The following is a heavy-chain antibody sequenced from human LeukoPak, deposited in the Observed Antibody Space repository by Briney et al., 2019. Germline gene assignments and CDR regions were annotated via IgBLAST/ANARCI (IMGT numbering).Heavy chain of an antibody. CDR2: IKQDGSEK. Sequence: GGSLRLSCAASGFTFSSYWMSWVRQAPGKGLEWVANIKQDGSEKYYVDSEKGRFTISRDNAKNSLYLQMNSLRAEDTVVYYCARSRVETSWSPNQDWGQGTLVTVSS. J-gene: IGHJ4*02. CDR3: ARSRVETSWSPNQD. D-gene: IGHD3-3*01. CDR1: GFTFSSYW. V-gene: IGHV3-7*01.